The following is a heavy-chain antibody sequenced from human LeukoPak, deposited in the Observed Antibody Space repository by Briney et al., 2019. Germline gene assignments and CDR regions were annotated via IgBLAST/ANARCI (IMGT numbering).Heavy chain of an antibody. CDR3: AKGRAGYCSGGSCYSASDY. Sequence: PGGSLRLSCETSGFTFSSYAMNWVRQAPGKGLEWVSAITGSGSSTYYADSVKGRFTVSRDASKNTLYLQMNSLRAEDTAVYYCAKGRAGYCSGGSCYSASDYWGQGTLVTVSS. D-gene: IGHD2-15*01. CDR2: ITGSGSST. V-gene: IGHV3-23*01. J-gene: IGHJ4*02. CDR1: GFTFSSYA.